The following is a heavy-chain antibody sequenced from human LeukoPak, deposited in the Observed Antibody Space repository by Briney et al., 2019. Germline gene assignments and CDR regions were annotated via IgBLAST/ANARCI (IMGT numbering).Heavy chain of an antibody. CDR1: GGSFSDDY. Sequence: SETLSLTCAVYGGSFSDDYWSWIRQAPGKGLEWIGEVNYSGGTNYNPSLKSRVTVSVDTSIKQFSLKLTSVTVADTAVFYCARRVALGRYYFDYWGQGALVTVSS. CDR2: VNYSGGT. V-gene: IGHV4-34*01. J-gene: IGHJ4*02. CDR3: ARRVALGRYYFDY. D-gene: IGHD2-8*02.